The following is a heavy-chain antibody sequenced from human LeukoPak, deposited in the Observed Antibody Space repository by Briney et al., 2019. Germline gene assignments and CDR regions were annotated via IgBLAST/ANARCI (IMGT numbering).Heavy chain of an antibody. CDR3: TTDRGGATIDDY. J-gene: IGHJ4*02. Sequence: PGGSLRLSCAASGFTFSNAWMSWVRQAPGKGLEWVGRIKSKTDGGTTDYAAPVKGRFTISRDGSKNTLYLQMNSLKTEDTAVYYCTTDRGGATIDDYWGQGTLVTVSS. D-gene: IGHD1-26*01. CDR1: GFTFSNAW. V-gene: IGHV3-15*01. CDR2: IKSKTDGGTT.